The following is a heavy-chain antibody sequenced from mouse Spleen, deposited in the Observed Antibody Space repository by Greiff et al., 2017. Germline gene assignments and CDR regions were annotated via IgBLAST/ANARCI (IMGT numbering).Heavy chain of an antibody. CDR1: GFNIKDYY. CDR3: TTYRGPFWFAY. CDR2: IDPEDGDT. J-gene: IGHJ3*01. V-gene: IGHV14-1*01. Sequence: VQLQQSGAELVRPGASVKLSCTASGFNIKDYYMHWVKQRPEQGLEWIGRIDPEDGDTEYAPKFQGKATMTADTSSNTAYLQLSSLTSEDTAVYYCTTYRGPFWFAYWGQGTLVTVSA.